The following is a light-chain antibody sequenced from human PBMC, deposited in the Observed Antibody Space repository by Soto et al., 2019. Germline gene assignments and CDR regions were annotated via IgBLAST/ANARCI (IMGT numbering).Light chain of an antibody. CDR1: SSDVRSYNL. CDR2: EVS. Sequence: QSALTQPASVSGSPGQSITISCTGTSSDVRSYNLVSWYQQHPGKAPKLMIYEVSKRPSGVSNRFSGSKSGNTASLTISGLQAEDEADYYCCSYAGSSTFYVFGTGTKVT. J-gene: IGLJ1*01. CDR3: CSYAGSSTFYV. V-gene: IGLV2-23*02.